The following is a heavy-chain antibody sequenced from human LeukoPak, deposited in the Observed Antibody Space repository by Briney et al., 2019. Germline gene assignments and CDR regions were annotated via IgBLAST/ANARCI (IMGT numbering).Heavy chain of an antibody. CDR2: ISGTGGRT. CDR3: AKDRSPSIAAAGMGA. J-gene: IGHJ5*02. CDR1: GFTFTNYA. V-gene: IGHV3-23*01. Sequence: GGSLRLSCAASGFTFTNYAMSWVRQAPGKGLEWVSAISGTGGRTYYADSVKGRFTISRDNSKNTLYLQMNSLRAEDTALYYCAKDRSPSIAAAGMGAWSQGTLVTVSS. D-gene: IGHD6-13*01.